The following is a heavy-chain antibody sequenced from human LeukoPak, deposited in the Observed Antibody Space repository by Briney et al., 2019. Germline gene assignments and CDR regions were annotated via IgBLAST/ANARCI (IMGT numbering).Heavy chain of an antibody. CDR1: GYSFTYYW. V-gene: IGHV5-51*01. Sequence: GESLKISCKGSGYSFTYYWIGWVRQMPGKGLEWMGIIYPVNSDARYSPSFQGPVTISVDKSINTPYLQWSSLTASDTAMYYCARQDGNGWYYFDYWGQGTLVTVSS. J-gene: IGHJ4*02. CDR2: IYPVNSDA. D-gene: IGHD6-19*01. CDR3: ARQDGNGWYYFDY.